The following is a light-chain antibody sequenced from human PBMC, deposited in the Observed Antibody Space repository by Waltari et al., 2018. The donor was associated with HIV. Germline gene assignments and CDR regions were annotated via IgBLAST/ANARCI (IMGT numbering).Light chain of an antibody. CDR3: QQYYSAWT. V-gene: IGKV4-1*01. CDR2: WAS. J-gene: IGKJ1*01. CDR1: QSVLYSSDNKNY. Sequence: IVLTPSPDSLAVSLGERATTNCKSSQSVLYSSDNKNYLAWYQQKPGQSPKLLIYWASTRESGVPDRFSGSGSGTHFTLTISSLQAEDVAVYFCQQYYSAWTFGQGTKVEIK.